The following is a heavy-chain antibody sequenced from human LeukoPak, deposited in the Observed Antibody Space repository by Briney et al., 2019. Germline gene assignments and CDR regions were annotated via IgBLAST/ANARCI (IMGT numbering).Heavy chain of an antibody. Sequence: GSLRLSCAASGFTFSNAWMSWVRQPPGKGLEWIGYIYYSGSTNYNPSLKSRVTISVDTSKNQLSLKLSSVTAADTAVYYCARAGGFAGYMDVWGKGTTVTISS. J-gene: IGHJ6*03. CDR3: ARAGGFAGYMDV. D-gene: IGHD3-16*01. V-gene: IGHV4-59*01. CDR1: GFTFSNAW. CDR2: IYYSGST.